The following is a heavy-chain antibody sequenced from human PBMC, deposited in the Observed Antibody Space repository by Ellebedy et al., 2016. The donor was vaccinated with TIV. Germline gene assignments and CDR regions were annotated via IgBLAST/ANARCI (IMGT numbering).Heavy chain of an antibody. J-gene: IGHJ4*02. CDR3: ARGGPAAAGSIMGY. D-gene: IGHD6-13*01. V-gene: IGHV4-34*01. Sequence: SETLSLXXAVYGGSFSGYYWSWIRQPPGKGLEWIGEINHSGSTNYNPSLKSRVTISVDTSKNQFSLKLSSVTAADTAVYYCARGGPAAAGSIMGYWGQGTLVTVSS. CDR1: GGSFSGYY. CDR2: INHSGST.